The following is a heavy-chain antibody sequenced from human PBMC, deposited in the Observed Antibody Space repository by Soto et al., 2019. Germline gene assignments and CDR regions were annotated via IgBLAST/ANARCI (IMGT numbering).Heavy chain of an antibody. J-gene: IGHJ4*02. CDR2: MNPNSGNT. Sequence: GASVKVSCKASGYTFSSYDINWVRQASGQGLEWMGWMNPNSGNTGYAQKFQGRVSMTRNTSITTAYMELSSLTSDDTAVYYCARSSRDYWGQGTKVTVSS. CDR1: GYTFSSYD. CDR3: ARSSRDY. V-gene: IGHV1-8*01.